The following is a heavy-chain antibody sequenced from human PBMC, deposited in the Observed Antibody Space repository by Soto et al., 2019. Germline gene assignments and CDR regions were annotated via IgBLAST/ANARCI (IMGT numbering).Heavy chain of an antibody. J-gene: IGHJ6*03. CDR3: ARDPLNFVSAAIMYYYYMDV. Sequence: GGSLRLSCAASGFTFSSYGMHWVRQAPGKGLEWVAVIWYDGSNKYYADSVKGRFTISRDNSKNTLYLQMNSLRAEDTAVYYCARDPLNFVSAAIMYYYYMDVSAKRTKVTVSS. D-gene: IGHD2-2*01. CDR1: GFTFSSYG. CDR2: IWYDGSNK. V-gene: IGHV3-33*01.